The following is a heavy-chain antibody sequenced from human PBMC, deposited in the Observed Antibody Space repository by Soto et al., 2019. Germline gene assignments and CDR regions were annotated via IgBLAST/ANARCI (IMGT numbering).Heavy chain of an antibody. CDR1: GGSISSYY. CDR2: IYYSGST. D-gene: IGHD3-22*01. CDR3: ARSPGYYDSSGYLVLDY. J-gene: IGHJ4*02. Sequence: SETLSLTCTVSGGSISSYYWSWIRQPPGRGLEWIGYIYYSGSTNYNPSLKSRVTISVDTSKNQFSLKLSSVTAADTAVYYCARSPGYYDSSGYLVLDYWGQGTLVTVSS. V-gene: IGHV4-59*01.